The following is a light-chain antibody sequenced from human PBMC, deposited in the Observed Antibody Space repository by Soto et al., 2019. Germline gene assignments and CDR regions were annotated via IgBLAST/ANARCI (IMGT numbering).Light chain of an antibody. CDR2: DAS. J-gene: IGKJ1*01. V-gene: IGKV3-11*01. Sequence: EIVLTQSPATLSLSPGERATLSCRASQSVSSYLAWYQQKPGQAPRLLIYDASNRATGIPARFSGSGSGTDFTLTISSLEPEDFAVYYCQHTWTFGXGTKVDIK. CDR3: QHTWT. CDR1: QSVSSY.